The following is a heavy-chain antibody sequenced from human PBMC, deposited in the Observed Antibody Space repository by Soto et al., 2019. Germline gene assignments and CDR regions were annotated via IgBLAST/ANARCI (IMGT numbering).Heavy chain of an antibody. CDR2: IYYSGST. Sequence: PSETLSLTCTVSGGSISSSSYYWGWIRQPPGKGQEWIGSIYYSGSTYYNPSLKSRVTISVDTSKNQFSLKLSSVTAADTAVYYCARHPDYDFWSGYLAYWGQGTLVTVS. CDR3: ARHPDYDFWSGYLAY. CDR1: GGSISSSSYY. D-gene: IGHD3-3*01. J-gene: IGHJ4*02. V-gene: IGHV4-39*01.